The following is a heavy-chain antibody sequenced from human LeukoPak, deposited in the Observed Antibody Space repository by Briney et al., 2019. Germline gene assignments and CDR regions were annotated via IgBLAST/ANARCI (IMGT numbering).Heavy chain of an antibody. J-gene: IGHJ4*02. CDR1: GGSINSGIYY. CDR2: IYFSGNT. Sequence: SETLSLTCTVSGGSINSGIYYWGWVRQPPGKGLEWIGTIYFSGNTYYNPSPKSRVTISIATSKNQFSLKLSSVTAADTAVYYCARLPSGTFDYWGQGTLVTVSS. CDR3: ARLPSGTFDY. V-gene: IGHV4-39*01. D-gene: IGHD6-13*01.